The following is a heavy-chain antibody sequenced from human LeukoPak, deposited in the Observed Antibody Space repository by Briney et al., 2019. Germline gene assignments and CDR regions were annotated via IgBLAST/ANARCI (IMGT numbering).Heavy chain of an antibody. D-gene: IGHD3-22*01. Sequence: SETLSLTCTVSGGSISSDSYYWSWIRQPPGKGLEWIGYIYYSGSTNYNPSLKSRVTISVDTSKNQFSLKLSSVTAADTAVYYCARGEDYYDSSGYYLDYFDYWGQGTLVTVSS. CDR1: GGSISSDSYY. J-gene: IGHJ4*02. V-gene: IGHV4-61*01. CDR2: IYYSGST. CDR3: ARGEDYYDSSGYYLDYFDY.